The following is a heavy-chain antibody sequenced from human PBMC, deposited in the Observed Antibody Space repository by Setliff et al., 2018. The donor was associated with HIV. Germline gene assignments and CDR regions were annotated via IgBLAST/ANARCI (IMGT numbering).Heavy chain of an antibody. V-gene: IGHV4-59*11. CDR2: VYYSGST. J-gene: IGHJ4*02. CDR1: GGSLSNHY. CDR3: ARHPTVTSFQIDS. Sequence: SETLSLTCTVSGGSLSNHYWSWLRQSPKNGLEWIGYVYYSGSTNYKPSFKSRVSISVDTSRNQFSLNLTSLTTADTAMYYCARHPTVTSFQIDSWGQGTLVTVSS. D-gene: IGHD4-17*01.